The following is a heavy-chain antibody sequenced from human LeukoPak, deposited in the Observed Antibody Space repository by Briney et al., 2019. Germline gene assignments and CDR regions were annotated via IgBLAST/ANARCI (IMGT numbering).Heavy chain of an antibody. CDR3: VRGYYAGRGHHFEY. CDR2: IKQDGSEK. V-gene: IGHV3-7*01. D-gene: IGHD3-22*01. CDR1: GFTFSSYW. J-gene: IGHJ4*02. Sequence: GGSLRLSCAASGFTFSSYWMSWFRQAPGKGREGVANIKQDGSEKYYVDSVKGRFTISRDNAKNSLYLQMNSLRAEDTAVYYCVRGYYAGRGHHFEYWGQGTLVTVSS.